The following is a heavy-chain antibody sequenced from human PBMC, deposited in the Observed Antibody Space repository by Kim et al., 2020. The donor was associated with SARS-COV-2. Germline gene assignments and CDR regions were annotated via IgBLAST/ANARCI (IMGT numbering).Heavy chain of an antibody. V-gene: IGHV1-2*02. CDR3: ARDGSGWYAFIYYYYGMDV. Sequence: ASVKVSCKASGYTFTGYYMYWVRQAPGQGLEWMGWINPNSGGTNYAQKFQGRVTMTRDTSISTAYMELSRLRSDDTAVYYCARDGSGWYAFIYYYYGMDVGGRGTPVTVSS. D-gene: IGHD6-19*01. J-gene: IGHJ6*02. CDR2: INPNSGGT. CDR1: GYTFTGYY.